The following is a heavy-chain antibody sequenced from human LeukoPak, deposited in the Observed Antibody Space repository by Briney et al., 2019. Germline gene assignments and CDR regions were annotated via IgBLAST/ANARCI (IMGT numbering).Heavy chain of an antibody. V-gene: IGHV3-74*01. Sequence: PGGSLRLSCETAGFTFSSYVMHWVRRTPGKGLVWVSRISHDGFISYADSVKGRFTISRDNAKNTLILQMNSLRAEDTAVYYCAREGVNSPDDTFDVWGQGTMVTVSS. D-gene: IGHD3-3*01. CDR2: ISHDGFI. CDR1: GFTFSSYV. J-gene: IGHJ3*01. CDR3: AREGVNSPDDTFDV.